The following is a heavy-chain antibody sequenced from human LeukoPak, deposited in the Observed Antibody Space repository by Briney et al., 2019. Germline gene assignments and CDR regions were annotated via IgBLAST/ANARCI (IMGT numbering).Heavy chain of an antibody. CDR2: ISSSGSTI. CDR3: ARSPERWLQPFDY. V-gene: IGHV3-11*01. Sequence: GGSLRLSCAASGFTFRDCYMSWLRQAPGKGLAWVSYISSSGSTIYYADSVKGRFTISRDNAKNSLYLQMNSLRAEDTAVYYCARSPERWLQPFDYWGQGTLVTVSS. J-gene: IGHJ4*02. D-gene: IGHD5-24*01. CDR1: GFTFRDCY.